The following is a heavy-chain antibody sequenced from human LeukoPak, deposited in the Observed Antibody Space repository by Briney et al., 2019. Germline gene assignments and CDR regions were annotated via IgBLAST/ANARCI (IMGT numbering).Heavy chain of an antibody. V-gene: IGHV3-23*01. Sequence: GGSLRLSCAASGFTFSSLAMSWVRRAPGKGLEWVSTVTRSGQASYYADSVTGRFTISRDNSKNTVSLQMNTLRAEDTAVYFCAKDSPSCSGKDCLFCDYWGQGTLVTVSS. D-gene: IGHD2-15*01. CDR1: GFTFSSLA. J-gene: IGHJ4*02. CDR2: VTRSGQAS. CDR3: AKDSPSCSGKDCLFCDY.